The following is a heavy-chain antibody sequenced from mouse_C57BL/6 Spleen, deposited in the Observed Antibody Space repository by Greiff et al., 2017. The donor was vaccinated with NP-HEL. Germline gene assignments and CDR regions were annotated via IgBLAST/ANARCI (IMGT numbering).Heavy chain of an antibody. CDR1: GYTFTSYW. CDR3: ARHGYDYDDYFDY. Sequence: VKLMESGAELAKPGASVKLSCKASGYTFTSYWLHWVKQRPGQGLEWIGYINPSSGYTKYNQKFKDKATLTADKSSSTAYMQLSSLTYEDSAVYYCARHGYDYDDYFDYWGQGTTLTVSS. D-gene: IGHD2-4*01. V-gene: IGHV1-7*01. J-gene: IGHJ2*01. CDR2: INPSSGYT.